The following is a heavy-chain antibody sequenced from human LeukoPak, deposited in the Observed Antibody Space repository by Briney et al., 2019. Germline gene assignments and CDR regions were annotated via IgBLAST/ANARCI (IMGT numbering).Heavy chain of an antibody. CDR2: ISYDGSNK. CDR1: AFTFSSYS. CDR3: AKDDYYDTSGYRD. V-gene: IGHV3-30*18. J-gene: IGHJ4*02. Sequence: GRSLRLSCAASAFTFSSYSMHWVRQAPGKGLEWVAVISYDGSNKYYADSVKGRFTISRDNSKNTLYLQMNSLRAEDTAVYYCAKDDYYDTSGYRDWGQGTLVTVSS. D-gene: IGHD3-22*01.